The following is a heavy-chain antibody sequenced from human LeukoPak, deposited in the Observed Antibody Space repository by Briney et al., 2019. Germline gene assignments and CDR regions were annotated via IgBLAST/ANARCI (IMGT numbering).Heavy chain of an antibody. V-gene: IGHV3-23*01. Sequence: GGSLRLSCIASGFRFDAFTIGWVRQAPGKGLEWVSGIDGGAVKTYFADSVKGRFTISRDSSKNTVHLQMNSLRAEDTGVYYCVKESPHWTVTPGDWGQGTLVIVSS. CDR3: VKESPHWTVTPGD. J-gene: IGHJ4*02. CDR2: IDGGAVKT. CDR1: GFRFDAFT. D-gene: IGHD4-17*01.